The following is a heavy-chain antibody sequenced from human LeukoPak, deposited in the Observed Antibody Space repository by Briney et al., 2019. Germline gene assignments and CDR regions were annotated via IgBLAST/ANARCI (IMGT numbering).Heavy chain of an antibody. Sequence: GESLKISCKGSGYSFTSYWIGWVRQMPGKGLEWMGMIYPGDSDTRYSPSFQGQVTISADKSISTAYLQWSSLKAWDTAMYYCARRSGSYYSGGDYWGQGTLVTVSS. CDR2: IYPGDSDT. D-gene: IGHD1-26*01. J-gene: IGHJ4*02. CDR3: ARRSGSYYSGGDY. V-gene: IGHV5-51*01. CDR1: GYSFTSYW.